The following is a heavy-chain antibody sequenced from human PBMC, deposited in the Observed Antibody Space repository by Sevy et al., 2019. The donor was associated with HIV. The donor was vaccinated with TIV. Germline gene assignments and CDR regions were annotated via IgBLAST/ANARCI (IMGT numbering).Heavy chain of an antibody. CDR1: GGSITSLY. Sequence: SETLSLTCTVSGGSITSLYWNWIRQPPGKGLEWIANIYYNGHINYNPSLKSGVTLSLGTYKNQFSLRRSSVTAADTAMYYCGGGNAGGRGYSWGQGTLVTVSS. CDR2: IYYNGHI. CDR3: GGGNAGGRGYS. D-gene: IGHD3-10*01. J-gene: IGHJ4*02. V-gene: IGHV4-59*08.